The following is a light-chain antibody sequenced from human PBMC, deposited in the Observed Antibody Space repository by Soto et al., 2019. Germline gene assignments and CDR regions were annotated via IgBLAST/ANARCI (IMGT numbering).Light chain of an antibody. V-gene: IGKV3-11*01. Sequence: EIVLTQSAATLSFSPWEIGTLSCSASQRISFYLTLYQHKPCQAPRLLIYDASNRATGIPARFSGSGYGTHFTLTISSLEPEDFAVYYCQQRSNWPTFGQGTRLEIK. CDR1: QRISFY. CDR3: QQRSNWPT. CDR2: DAS. J-gene: IGKJ5*01.